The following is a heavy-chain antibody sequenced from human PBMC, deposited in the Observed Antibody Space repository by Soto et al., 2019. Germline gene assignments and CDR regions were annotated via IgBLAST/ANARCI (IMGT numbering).Heavy chain of an antibody. J-gene: IGHJ4*02. Sequence: GGSLRLSCAASGFTFSTYALSWVRQAPGKGLEWVSAISANGQGIYYADSVRGRFTISRDNSKNSLYLQMNSLRAEDTALYYRAKELAVAGTVWGQGTLVTVSS. CDR1: GFTFSTYA. V-gene: IGHV3-23*01. CDR3: AKELAVAGTV. D-gene: IGHD6-19*01. CDR2: ISANGQGI.